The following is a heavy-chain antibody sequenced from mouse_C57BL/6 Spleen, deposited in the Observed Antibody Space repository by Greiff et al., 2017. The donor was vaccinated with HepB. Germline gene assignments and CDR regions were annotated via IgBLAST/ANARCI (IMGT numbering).Heavy chain of an antibody. V-gene: IGHV1-15*01. CDR1: GYTFTDYE. Sequence: QVQLQQSGAELVRPGASVTLSCKASGYTFTDYEMHWVKQTPVHGLEWIGAIDPETGGTAYNQKFKGKAILTADKSSSTAYMELRSLTSEDSAVYYCTRGITTLSSDVWGTGTTVTVSS. CDR2: IDPETGGT. J-gene: IGHJ1*03. CDR3: TRGITTLSSDV. D-gene: IGHD1-1*01.